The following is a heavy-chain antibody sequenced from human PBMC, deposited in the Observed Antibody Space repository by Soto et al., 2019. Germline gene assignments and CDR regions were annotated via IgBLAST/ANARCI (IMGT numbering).Heavy chain of an antibody. J-gene: IGHJ6*03. CDR2: INHIGST. V-gene: IGHV4-34*01. Sequence: QVQLQQWGAGLLKPSETLYLTCAVYGGSFSGYYWSWIRQPPGKGLEWIGEINHIGSTNYNPSLKSRVIISVDTSKNRFSLKLSSVTAADTAVYYCARGRYVVPAANRPYYYYYMDVWGNGTPVTVSS. CDR1: GGSFSGYY. D-gene: IGHD2-2*01. CDR3: ARGRYVVPAANRPYYYYYMDV.